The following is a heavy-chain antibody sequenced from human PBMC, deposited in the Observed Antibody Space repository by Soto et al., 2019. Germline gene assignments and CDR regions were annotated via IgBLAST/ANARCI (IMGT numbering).Heavy chain of an antibody. CDR1: GGSISSYY. J-gene: IGHJ4*02. CDR2: IYNTDSGST. Sequence: QVQLQESGPGLVKPSETLSLTCTVSGGSISSYYCTWIRQPPGKGLEWIGYIYNTDSGSTNYNPSLTRRVTISRDMSKNQFSLKLSSVTAADTAVYYCARGSHLDDWGQGALVTVSS. CDR3: ARGSHLDD. V-gene: IGHV4-59*01.